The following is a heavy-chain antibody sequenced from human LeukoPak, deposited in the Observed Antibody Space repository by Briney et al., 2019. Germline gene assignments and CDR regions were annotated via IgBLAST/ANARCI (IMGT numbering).Heavy chain of an antibody. CDR1: GYTFTSYG. V-gene: IGHV1-18*01. Sequence: ASVKVSCKASGYTFTSYGISWVRQAPGPGLEWIGWISAYNCNTNYAQKLQGRVTMTTDTSTSTAYMELRSLRSDDTAVYYCARVLYGSGSYYRHFDYWGQGTLVTVSS. CDR3: ARVLYGSGSYYRHFDY. CDR2: ISAYNCNT. J-gene: IGHJ4*02. D-gene: IGHD3-10*01.